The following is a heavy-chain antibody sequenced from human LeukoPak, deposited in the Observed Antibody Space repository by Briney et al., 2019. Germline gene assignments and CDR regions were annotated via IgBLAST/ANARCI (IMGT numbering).Heavy chain of an antibody. V-gene: IGHV3-23*01. D-gene: IGHD6-13*01. CDR1: GFTFSSYA. Sequence: GGFLRLSCAASGFTFSSYAMSWVRQAPGKGLEWVSAISGSGGSTYYADSVKGRFTISRDNSKNTLYLQMNSLRAEDTAVYYCAPPPNIAAAGKDYWGQGTLVTVSS. CDR2: ISGSGGST. J-gene: IGHJ4*02. CDR3: APPPNIAAAGKDY.